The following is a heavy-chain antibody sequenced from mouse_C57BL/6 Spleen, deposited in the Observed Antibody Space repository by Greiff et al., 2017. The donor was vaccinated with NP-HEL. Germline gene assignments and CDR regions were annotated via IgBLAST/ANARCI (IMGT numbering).Heavy chain of an antibody. CDR1: GFTFSDYG. J-gene: IGHJ2*01. V-gene: IGHV5-17*01. CDR2: ISSGSSTI. CDR3: ARGYGSSLDY. Sequence: EVQLVESGGGLVKPGGSLKLSCAASGFTFSDYGMHWVRQAPEKGLEWVAYISSGSSTIYYADTVKGRFTISRDNAKNTLFLQRTSLRSEDTAMYYCARGYGSSLDYWGQGTTLTVSS. D-gene: IGHD1-1*01.